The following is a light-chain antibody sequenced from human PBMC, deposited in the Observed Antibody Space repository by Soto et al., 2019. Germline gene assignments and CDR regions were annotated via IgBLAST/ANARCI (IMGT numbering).Light chain of an antibody. CDR1: QSISSN. V-gene: IGKV3-15*01. CDR2: GAS. J-gene: IGKJ1*01. Sequence: EIVITQSPATLPVSPGQRATVSCRASQSISSNLAWYQQKPAQAPRLLIYGASTRATGIPARFSGSGSQTEFTLTIFSLQSDDFAVYYCQQYYQWPRTFGQGTKVDIK. CDR3: QQYYQWPRT.